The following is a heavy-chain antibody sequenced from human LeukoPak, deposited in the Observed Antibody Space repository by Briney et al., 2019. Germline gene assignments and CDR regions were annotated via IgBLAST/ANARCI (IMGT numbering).Heavy chain of an antibody. CDR1: GGSISSYY. CDR3: ARGKSDFWSGYYTGDYFDY. V-gene: IGHV4-59*01. J-gene: IGHJ4*02. CDR2: IYYSGST. Sequence: PSETQSLTCTVSGGSISSYYWSWIRQPPGKALECFVYIYYSGSTNYNPSLKSRVTISVDTSKNQFSLKLSSVTAADTAVYYCARGKSDFWSGYYTGDYFDYWGQGTLVTVSS. D-gene: IGHD3-3*01.